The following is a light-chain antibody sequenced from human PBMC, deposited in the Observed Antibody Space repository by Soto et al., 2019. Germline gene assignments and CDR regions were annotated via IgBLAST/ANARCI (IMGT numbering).Light chain of an antibody. V-gene: IGKV3-20*01. CDR3: QQYGSSLYT. CDR1: QSVSSSY. CDR2: GAS. Sequence: ELVLTQSPGTLSLSPGERATLSCRASQSVSSSYLAWYQQKPGQAPRLLIYGASSRATGIPDRFSGRGSGTDFTLTISRLEPEYFAVYYCQQYGSSLYTFGQGTKLEIK. J-gene: IGKJ2*01.